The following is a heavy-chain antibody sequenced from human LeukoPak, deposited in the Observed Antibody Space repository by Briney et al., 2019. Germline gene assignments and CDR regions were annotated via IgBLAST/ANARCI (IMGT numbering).Heavy chain of an antibody. J-gene: IGHJ2*01. CDR2: TYYRSRWYN. V-gene: IGHV6-1*01. Sequence: SQTLSLTCVISGDSVSSNGAAWNWIRQSPSRGLEWLGRTYYRSRWYNDYAVSVKSRITISPDTSKNQFSLQMNAVVPEDTAVYYCARSTNWGSPWYFDLWGRGALVTVPS. D-gene: IGHD7-27*01. CDR1: GDSVSSNGAA. CDR3: ARSTNWGSPWYFDL.